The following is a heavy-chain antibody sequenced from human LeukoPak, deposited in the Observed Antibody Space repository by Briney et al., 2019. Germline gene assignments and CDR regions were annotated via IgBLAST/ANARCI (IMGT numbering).Heavy chain of an antibody. V-gene: IGHV4-34*01. CDR1: GGSFSGYY. J-gene: IGHJ4*02. Sequence: KPSETLSLTCAVYGGSFSGYYWSWIRQPPGKGLEWIGEINHSGSTNYNPSLKSRVTISVDTSKNQFSLKLSSVTAADTAVYYCASHIVVVTALDYWGQGTLVTVSS. D-gene: IGHD2-21*02. CDR3: ASHIVVVTALDY. CDR2: INHSGST.